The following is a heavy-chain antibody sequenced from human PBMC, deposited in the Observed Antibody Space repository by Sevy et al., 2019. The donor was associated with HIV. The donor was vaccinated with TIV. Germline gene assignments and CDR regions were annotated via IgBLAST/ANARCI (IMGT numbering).Heavy chain of an antibody. CDR1: GFTFSSYA. CDR3: AGLVVVAALPID. D-gene: IGHD2-15*01. V-gene: IGHV3-30-3*01. Sequence: GGSLRLSCAASGFTFSSYAMHWVRQAPGKGLEWVAVISYDGSNKYYADSVKGRFTISRDNSKNTLYLQMNSLRAEDTAVYYCAGLVVVAALPIDWGQRTLVTVSS. J-gene: IGHJ4*02. CDR2: ISYDGSNK.